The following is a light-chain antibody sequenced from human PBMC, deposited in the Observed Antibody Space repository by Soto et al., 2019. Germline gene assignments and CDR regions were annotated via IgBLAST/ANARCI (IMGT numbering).Light chain of an antibody. CDR1: SNDVGGYNY. CDR3: SSYTGSNIRYV. CDR2: EVS. V-gene: IGLV2-14*01. Sequence: QSALTQPASVSGSPGQSITISCTGTSNDVGGYNYVSWYQHHPGKAPKLMIYEVSDRPSGVSHRFSGTKSGNTASLTISGLQAEDEADYYCSSYTGSNIRYVFGTGTKVTVL. J-gene: IGLJ1*01.